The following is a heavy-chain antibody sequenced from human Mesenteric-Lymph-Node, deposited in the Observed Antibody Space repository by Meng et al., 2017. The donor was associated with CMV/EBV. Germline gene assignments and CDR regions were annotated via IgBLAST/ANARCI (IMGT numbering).Heavy chain of an antibody. V-gene: IGHV3-23*01. D-gene: IGHD1-1*01. Sequence: GESLKISCAASGFTFSSYAMSWVRQAPGKGLEWVSAISGSGGSTYYADSVKGRFTISRDNSKNTLYLQMNSLRAEGTAVYYCAKPFLRGQLYYYYGMDVWGQGTTVTVSS. J-gene: IGHJ6*02. CDR2: ISGSGGST. CDR3: AKPFLRGQLYYYYGMDV. CDR1: GFTFSSYA.